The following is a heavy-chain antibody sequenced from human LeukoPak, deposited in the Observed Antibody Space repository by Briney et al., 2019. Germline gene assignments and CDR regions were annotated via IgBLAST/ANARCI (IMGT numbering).Heavy chain of an antibody. CDR2: ISSSGTTI. D-gene: IGHD2-8*01. Sequence: GGSLRLSCAASGFTFSSSEMNWVRQAPGKGLEWVSFISSSGTTIYYADSVKGRFTISRGDAKNSLSLQTNSLRAEDTAVYYCARDRGTNGRVYWYFDLWGRGTLVTVSS. CDR1: GFTFSSSE. CDR3: ARDRGTNGRVYWYFDL. V-gene: IGHV3-48*03. J-gene: IGHJ2*01.